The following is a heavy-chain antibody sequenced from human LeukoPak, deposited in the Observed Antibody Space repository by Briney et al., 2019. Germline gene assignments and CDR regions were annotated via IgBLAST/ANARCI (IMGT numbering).Heavy chain of an antibody. CDR3: AVEVATTLDP. Sequence: QPGGSLRLSCVASGFTFSSYWMHWVRQAPGKGLVWVSRINSDGSSVTYADSVKGRFTISRDNAKNTLYLQMNSLRAEDTAVYYCAVEVATTLDPWGQGTLVTVSS. CDR2: INSDGSSV. V-gene: IGHV3-74*01. D-gene: IGHD2-15*01. J-gene: IGHJ5*02. CDR1: GFTFSSYW.